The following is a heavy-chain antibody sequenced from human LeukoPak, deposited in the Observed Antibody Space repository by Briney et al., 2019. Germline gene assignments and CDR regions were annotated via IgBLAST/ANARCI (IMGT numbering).Heavy chain of an antibody. V-gene: IGHV1-2*02. D-gene: IGHD3-3*01. CDR2: INPNTGDT. Sequence: ASVKVSCKTSGYTFTGYYIHWVRQAPGQGLEWMGWINPNTGDTNYSQNFQGRVTMTRDTSISTAYMELSRLRSDDTAVYYCARDWAPQYYDLWSDAFDFWGQGTMVTVSS. J-gene: IGHJ3*01. CDR3: ARDWAPQYYDLWSDAFDF. CDR1: GYTFTGYY.